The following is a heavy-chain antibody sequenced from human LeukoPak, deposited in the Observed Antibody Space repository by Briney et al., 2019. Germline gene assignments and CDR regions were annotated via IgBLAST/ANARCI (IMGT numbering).Heavy chain of an antibody. Sequence: GGSLRLSCAASGFTFSSYAMSWVRQAPGKGLEWVSAISGSGGSTYYADSVKGRFTNSRDNSKNTLYLQMNSLRAEDTAVYYCAKQGAVVVVAATDYWGQGTLVTVSS. CDR1: GFTFSSYA. CDR2: ISGSGGST. V-gene: IGHV3-23*01. D-gene: IGHD2-15*01. J-gene: IGHJ4*02. CDR3: AKQGAVVVVAATDY.